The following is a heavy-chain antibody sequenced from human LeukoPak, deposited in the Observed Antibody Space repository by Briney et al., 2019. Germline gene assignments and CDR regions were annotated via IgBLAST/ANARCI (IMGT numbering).Heavy chain of an antibody. J-gene: IGHJ6*02. D-gene: IGHD3-22*01. CDR1: GGSISSYY. V-gene: IGHV4-4*07. CDR2: IYTSGST. Sequence: SETLSLTCTVSGGSISSYYWSWIRQPAGEGLEWIGRIYTSGSTNYNPSLKSRVTMSVDTSKNQFSLKLSSVTAADTAVYYCARDRDYYDSSGYLGYYYYGMDVWGQGTTVTVSS. CDR3: ARDRDYYDSSGYLGYYYYGMDV.